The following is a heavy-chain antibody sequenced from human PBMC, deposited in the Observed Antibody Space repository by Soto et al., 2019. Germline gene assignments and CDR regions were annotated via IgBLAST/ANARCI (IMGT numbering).Heavy chain of an antibody. CDR1: AFTFSSYA. V-gene: IGHV3-23*01. CDR2: ISAGGGGT. CDR3: AKDVTMWFGELLGGMDV. D-gene: IGHD3-10*01. J-gene: IGHJ6*02. Sequence: GGSLRLSCAASAFTFSSYAMSWVRQAPGKGLEWVSTISAGGGGTYYADSVKGRFTISRDNSKNTLYLQMNSLSAEDSAVYYCAKDVTMWFGELLGGMDVWGQGTTVTVSS.